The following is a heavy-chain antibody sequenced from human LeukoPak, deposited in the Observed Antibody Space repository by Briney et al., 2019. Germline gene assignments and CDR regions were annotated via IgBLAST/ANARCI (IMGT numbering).Heavy chain of an antibody. CDR2: ISYDGSNK. Sequence: PGGSLRLSCAASGFTFSSYAMHWVRQAPGKGLEWVALISYDGSNKYYADSVKGRFTISRDNSKNTLYLQMNSLRAEDTAVYYCAREPIVGATTDAFDIWGQGTMVTVSS. J-gene: IGHJ3*02. D-gene: IGHD1-26*01. V-gene: IGHV3-30*04. CDR1: GFTFSSYA. CDR3: AREPIVGATTDAFDI.